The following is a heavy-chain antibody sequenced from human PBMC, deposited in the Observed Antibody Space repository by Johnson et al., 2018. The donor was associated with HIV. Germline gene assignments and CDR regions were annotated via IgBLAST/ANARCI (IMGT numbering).Heavy chain of an antibody. CDR1: GFTVSSNY. CDR2: IYSGGST. D-gene: IGHD5-12*01. CDR3: ARTLRPGPDTFDI. V-gene: IGHV3-66*01. Sequence: VQLVESGGGLVQPGGSLRLSCAASGFTVSSNYMSWVRQAPGKGLEWVSVIYSGGSTYYADSVKGIFTISRDNSKNTLYLQMNSLRAEDTAVYYCARTLRPGPDTFDIWGQGTMVTVSS. J-gene: IGHJ3*02.